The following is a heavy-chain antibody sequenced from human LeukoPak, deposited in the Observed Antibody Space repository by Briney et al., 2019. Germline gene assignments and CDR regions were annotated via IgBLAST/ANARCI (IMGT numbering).Heavy chain of an antibody. V-gene: IGHV3-7*02. CDR1: GFTFTSYW. Sequence: GGSLRLSCAASGFTFTSYWMSWVRQAPGKGLEWVANIKQDGSEKYYVDSVKGRFTISRDNAKNSLYLQMNSLRAEDTAVYYCASIGLGSRRDYWGQGTLVTVSS. CDR2: IKQDGSEK. D-gene: IGHD3/OR15-3a*01. J-gene: IGHJ4*02. CDR3: ASIGLGSRRDY.